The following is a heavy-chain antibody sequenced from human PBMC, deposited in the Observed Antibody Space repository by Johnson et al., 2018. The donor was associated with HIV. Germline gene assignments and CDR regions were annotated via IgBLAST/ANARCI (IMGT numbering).Heavy chain of an antibody. D-gene: IGHD3-22*01. CDR2: MSYDGINK. J-gene: IGHJ3*02. V-gene: IGHV3-30-3*01. CDR3: AKDTTFYYDTSGPSDAFDI. CDR1: GFTFSSNP. Sequence: QVQLVESGGGVVQPGRSLRLSCAASGFTFSSNPMHWVRQAPGKGLEWVAVMSYDGINKYYADSVKGRFTISRDNSKNTLYLQMNSLRVEDTAVYYCAKDTTFYYDTSGPSDAFDIWGQGTVVTVSS.